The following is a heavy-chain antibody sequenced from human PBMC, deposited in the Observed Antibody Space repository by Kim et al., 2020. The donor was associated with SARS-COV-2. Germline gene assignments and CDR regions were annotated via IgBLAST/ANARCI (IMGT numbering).Heavy chain of an antibody. CDR3: ARGHIGYSSGWQRGKSYNWFDP. CDR1: GGSFSGYY. CDR2: INHSGST. J-gene: IGHJ5*02. D-gene: IGHD6-19*01. V-gene: IGHV4-34*01. Sequence: SETLSLTCAVYGGSFSGYYWSWIRQPPGKGLEWIGEINHSGSTNYNPSLKSRVTISVDTSKNQFSLKLSSVTAADTAVYYCARGHIGYSSGWQRGKSYNWFDPWGQGTLVTVSS.